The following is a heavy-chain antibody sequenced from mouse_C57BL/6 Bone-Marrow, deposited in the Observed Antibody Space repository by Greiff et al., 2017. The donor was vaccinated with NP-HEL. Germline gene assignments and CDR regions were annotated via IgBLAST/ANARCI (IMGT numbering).Heavy chain of an antibody. D-gene: IGHD1-1*01. J-gene: IGHJ4*01. CDR3: TTPITTAYAMDY. CDR1: GFNIKDDY. Sequence: VQLQQSGAELVRPGASVKLSCTASGFNIKDDYMPWVKQRPEQGLEWVGWIDPENGDTEYASKFQGKATITADTSSNTAYLQLSSLTSEDTAVYYCTTPITTAYAMDYWGQGTSVTVSS. CDR2: IDPENGDT. V-gene: IGHV14-4*01.